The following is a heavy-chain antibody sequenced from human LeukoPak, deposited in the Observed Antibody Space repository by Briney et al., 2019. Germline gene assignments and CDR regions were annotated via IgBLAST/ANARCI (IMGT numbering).Heavy chain of an antibody. D-gene: IGHD6-13*01. J-gene: IGHJ4*02. CDR3: ALYSSTWY. CDR2: INPTGGST. Sequence: ASVKVSCKASGYTFTTYYIHWVRQAPGQGLEWMGIINPTGGSTTYAQKFQGRVTMTRDTSTSTVFMEVNSLRSADTAVYYCALYSSTWYWGQGTLVTVSS. V-gene: IGHV1-46*01. CDR1: GYTFTTYY.